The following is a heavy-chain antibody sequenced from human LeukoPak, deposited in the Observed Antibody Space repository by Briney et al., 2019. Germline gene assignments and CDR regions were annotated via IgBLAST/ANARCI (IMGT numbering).Heavy chain of an antibody. V-gene: IGHV4-34*01. D-gene: IGHD3-16*01. CDR3: ARAPVWAYGMDV. CDR1: GFTFSSYG. Sequence: GSLRLSCAASGFTFSSYGMHWVRQAPGKGLEWIGEINHSGSTNYNPSLKSRVTISVDTSKNQFSLKLSSVTAADTAVYYCARAPVWAYGMDVWGQGTTVTVSS. J-gene: IGHJ6*02. CDR2: INHSGST.